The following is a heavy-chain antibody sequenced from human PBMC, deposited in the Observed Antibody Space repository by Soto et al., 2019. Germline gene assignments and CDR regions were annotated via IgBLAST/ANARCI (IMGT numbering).Heavy chain of an antibody. CDR3: AKVGDDYIWGSAQDAFDI. J-gene: IGHJ3*02. V-gene: IGHV3-23*01. CDR1: GFTFSSYA. Sequence: GGSLRLSCAASGFTFSSYAMSWVRQAPGKGLEWVSAISGSGGSTYYADSVKGRFTISRDNSKNTLYLQMNSLRAEDTAVYYCAKVGDDYIWGSAQDAFDIWGQGTMVTVSS. D-gene: IGHD3-16*01. CDR2: ISGSGGST.